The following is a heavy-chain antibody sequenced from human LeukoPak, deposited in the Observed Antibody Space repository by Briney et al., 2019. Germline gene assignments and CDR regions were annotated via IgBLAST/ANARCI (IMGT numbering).Heavy chain of an antibody. J-gene: IGHJ1*01. CDR2: ISSSGNTT. CDR3: AREVGAYCGGDCYLPEYFQH. V-gene: IGHV3-11*04. Sequence: GGSLRLSCAASGFTFSDNYMSWIRQAPGKGLEWVSYISSSGNTTYNADSVKGRFSITRDNAKNSLYLQMNSLRAEDTAVYYCAREVGAYCGGDCYLPEYFQHWGQGTLVTVSS. D-gene: IGHD2-21*02. CDR1: GFTFSDNY.